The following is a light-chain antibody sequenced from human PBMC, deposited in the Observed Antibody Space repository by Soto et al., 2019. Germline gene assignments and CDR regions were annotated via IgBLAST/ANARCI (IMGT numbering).Light chain of an antibody. CDR2: GAS. Sequence: LLTQSPSSLSASVGDRVTITCRASQDVSRYLAWYQQKAGKAPKLLIYGASTLQSGVPSRFSGFGSGTEFTLTISSLQPEDFATYHCQQLQRTPFTFGPGTTVDV. CDR3: QQLQRTPFT. CDR1: QDVSRY. V-gene: IGKV1-9*01. J-gene: IGKJ3*01.